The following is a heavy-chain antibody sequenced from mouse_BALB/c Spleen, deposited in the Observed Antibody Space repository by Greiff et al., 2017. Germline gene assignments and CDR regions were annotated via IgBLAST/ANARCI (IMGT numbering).Heavy chain of an antibody. V-gene: IGHV5-17*02. CDR1: GFTFSSFG. CDR3: AYDYDGAWFAY. J-gene: IGHJ3*01. CDR2: ISSGSSTI. Sequence: EVKVVESGGGLVQPGGSRKLSCAASGFTFSSFGMHWVRQAPEKGLEWVAYISSGSSTIYYADTVKGRFTISRDNPKNTLFLQMTSLRSEDTAMYYCAYDYDGAWFAYWGQGTLVTVSA. D-gene: IGHD2-4*01.